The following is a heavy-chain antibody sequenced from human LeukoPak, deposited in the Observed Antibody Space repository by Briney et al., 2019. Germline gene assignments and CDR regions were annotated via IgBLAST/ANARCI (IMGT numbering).Heavy chain of an antibody. Sequence: GGSLRLSCAASGFTFSSYAMHWVRQAPGKGLEYVSAISSNGGSTYYANSVKGRLTISRDNSKNTLYLQMGSLRAEDMAVYYCARGSNYYGSGSYYPPWYNWFDPWGQGTLVTVSS. V-gene: IGHV3-64*01. CDR2: ISSNGGST. CDR1: GFTFSSYA. D-gene: IGHD3-10*01. CDR3: ARGSNYYGSGSYYPPWYNWFDP. J-gene: IGHJ5*02.